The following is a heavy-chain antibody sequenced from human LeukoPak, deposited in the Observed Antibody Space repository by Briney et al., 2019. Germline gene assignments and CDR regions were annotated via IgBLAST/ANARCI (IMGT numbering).Heavy chain of an antibody. V-gene: IGHV4-31*03. D-gene: IGHD2-21*02. CDR2: IYYSGST. J-gene: IGHJ6*03. CDR1: GGSISSGGYY. CDR3: SVVTATDYYYYYMDV. Sequence: PSETLSLTCTVSGGSISSGGYYRSWIRQHPGKGLEWIGYIYYSGSTYYNPSLKSRVTISVDTSKNQFSLKLSSVTAADTAVYYCSVVTATDYYYYYMDVWGKGTTVTVSS.